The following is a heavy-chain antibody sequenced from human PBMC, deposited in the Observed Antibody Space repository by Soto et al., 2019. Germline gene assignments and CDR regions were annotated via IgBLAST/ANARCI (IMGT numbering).Heavy chain of an antibody. CDR3: TRLYCGGDCDFDS. CDR2: IRDKANSYAT. V-gene: IGHV3-73*02. Sequence: EVQLVESGGGLVQPGGSLKLSCAASGFTFSGSAMHWVRQASGKGLEWVGRIRDKANSYATAYTASVKGRFTISRDDSKNTAYLQMNSLKTEDTAVYSCTRLYCGGDCDFDSWGQGTLVTVSS. J-gene: IGHJ4*02. D-gene: IGHD2-21*02. CDR1: GFTFSGSA.